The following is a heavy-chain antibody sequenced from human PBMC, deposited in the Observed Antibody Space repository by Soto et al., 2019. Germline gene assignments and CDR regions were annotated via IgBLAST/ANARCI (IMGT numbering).Heavy chain of an antibody. D-gene: IGHD6-6*01. CDR1: GGSFSGYY. CDR2: INHSGST. V-gene: IGHV4-34*01. CDR3: ARVYPGKQLPRTYNWFDP. J-gene: IGHJ5*02. Sequence: SETLSLTCAVYGGSFSGYYWSWIRQPPGKGLEWIGEINHSGSTNYNPSLKSRVTISVDTSKNQFSLKLSSVTAADTAVYYCARVYPGKQLPRTYNWFDPWGQGTLVTVSS.